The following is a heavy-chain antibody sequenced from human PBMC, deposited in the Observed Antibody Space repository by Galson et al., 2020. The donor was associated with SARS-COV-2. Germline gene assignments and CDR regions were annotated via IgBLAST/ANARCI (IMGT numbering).Heavy chain of an antibody. CDR1: GGSISSANYY. D-gene: IGHD6-13*01. V-gene: IGHV4-61*02. CDR2: INHSGTT. J-gene: IGHJ3*02. Sequence: SETLSLTCTVSGGSISSANYYWTWIRQPTGKGLEWIGRINHSGTTNYNPSLKSRVTISVDTSKNQFSLKLNSVTAADTAVYFCVRGRAAAAGTGCAFEIWGQGTMVTVSS. CDR3: VRGRAAAAGTGCAFEI.